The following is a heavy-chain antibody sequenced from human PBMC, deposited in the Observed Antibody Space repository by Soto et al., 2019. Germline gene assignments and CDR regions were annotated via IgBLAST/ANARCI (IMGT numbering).Heavy chain of an antibody. D-gene: IGHD3-3*01. J-gene: IGHJ4*02. CDR3: AKDQRFLEWLLPFDY. CDR2: ISGSGGST. CDR1: GFTFSSYA. V-gene: IGHV3-23*01. Sequence: GGSLRLSCAAFGFTFSSYAMSWVRQAPGKGLEWVSAISGSGGSTYYADSVKGRFTISRDNSKNTLYLQMNSLRAEDTAVYYCAKDQRFLEWLLPFDYWGQGTLVTVSS.